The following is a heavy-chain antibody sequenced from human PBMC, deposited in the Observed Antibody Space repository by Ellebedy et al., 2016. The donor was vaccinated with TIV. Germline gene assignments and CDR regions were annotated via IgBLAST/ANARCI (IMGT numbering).Heavy chain of an antibody. Sequence: PWGSLRLSCAASGFRFSSYGIHRVRQAPGKGLEWVALIWYEGSYKYYGDSVKGRFTISSDDSKNTVYLQMNSLRADDTAIYHCASGPLGGTPRAFDSWGQGTLVTVSS. V-gene: IGHV3-33*01. CDR3: ASGPLGGTPRAFDS. J-gene: IGHJ4*02. CDR2: IWYEGSYK. D-gene: IGHD1-26*01. CDR1: GFRFSSYG.